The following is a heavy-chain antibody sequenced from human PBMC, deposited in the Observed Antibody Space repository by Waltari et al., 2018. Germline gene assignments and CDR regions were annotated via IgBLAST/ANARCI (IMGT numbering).Heavy chain of an antibody. Sequence: EVQLLESGGGLVQPGGSLRLSCAASGFTFSSYAMRWVRQAPGTGLEWVSAISGSGGSTYYADSVKGRFTISRDNSKNTLYLQMNSLRAEDTAVYYCAKDYYDSSGYFDYWGQGTLVTVSS. CDR2: ISGSGGST. J-gene: IGHJ4*02. V-gene: IGHV3-23*01. D-gene: IGHD3-22*01. CDR1: GFTFSSYA. CDR3: AKDYYDSSGYFDY.